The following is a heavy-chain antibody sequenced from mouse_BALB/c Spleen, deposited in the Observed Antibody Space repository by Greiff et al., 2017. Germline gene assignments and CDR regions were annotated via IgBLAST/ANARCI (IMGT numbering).Heavy chain of an antibody. CDR1: GFTFSSYG. CDR3: ARPGDYYGSSYGWYFDV. J-gene: IGHJ1*01. Sequence: EVMLVESGGDLVKPGGSLKLSCAASGFTFSSYGMSWVRQTPDKRLEWVATISSGGSYTYYPDSVKGRFTISRDNAKNTLYLQMSSLKSEDTAMYYCARPGDYYGSSYGWYFDVWGAGTTVTVSS. V-gene: IGHV5-6*01. D-gene: IGHD1-1*01. CDR2: ISSGGSYT.